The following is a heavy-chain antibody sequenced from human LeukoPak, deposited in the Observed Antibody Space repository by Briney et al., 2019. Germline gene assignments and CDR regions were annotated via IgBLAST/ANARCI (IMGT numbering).Heavy chain of an antibody. CDR2: INWNGGST. J-gene: IGHJ4*02. CDR1: GFTFDDYG. D-gene: IGHD3-22*01. CDR3: ARRVSNGYYPDY. Sequence: GGSLRLSCAASGFTFDDYGMSWVRQAPGKGLEWVSGINWNGGSTGYADSVKGRFTISRDDAKNSLYLQMNSLRAEDTALYYCARRVSNGYYPDYWGQGTLVTVSS. V-gene: IGHV3-20*04.